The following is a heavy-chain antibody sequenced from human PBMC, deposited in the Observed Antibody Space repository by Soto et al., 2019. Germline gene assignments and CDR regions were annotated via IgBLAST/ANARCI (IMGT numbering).Heavy chain of an antibody. CDR3: ARDSQDYAIDD. Sequence: QVQLVESGGGVVQPGRSLRLSCAASGFSFSNYGMHWVRQAPGKGLEWVSLISYDVSKKYYADSVKGRFTISRDNSKNTLWLQVNSLRAEDTAVYYCARDSQDYAIDDWGQGTLVTVSS. V-gene: IGHV3-30*03. J-gene: IGHJ4*02. CDR1: GFSFSNYG. CDR2: ISYDVSKK. D-gene: IGHD2-2*01.